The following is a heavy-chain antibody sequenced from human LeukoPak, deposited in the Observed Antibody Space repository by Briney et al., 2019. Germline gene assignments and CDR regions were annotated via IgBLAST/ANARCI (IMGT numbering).Heavy chain of an antibody. CDR2: IKQDGSEK. D-gene: IGHD6-19*01. V-gene: IGHV3-7*01. J-gene: IGHJ4*02. Sequence: GGSLRLSYSPSGFTFSSYWMSWVRQAPGKGLEWVANIKQDGSEKYYVDSVKGRFTISRDNAKNSLYLQMNSLRAEDTAVYYCARDFESSGWYYFDYWGQGTLVTVS. CDR1: GFTFSSYW. CDR3: ARDFESSGWYYFDY.